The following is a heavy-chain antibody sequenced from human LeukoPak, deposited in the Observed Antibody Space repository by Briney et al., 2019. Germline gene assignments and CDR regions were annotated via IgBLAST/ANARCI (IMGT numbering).Heavy chain of an antibody. CDR1: GFIFRTHA. CDR3: AREIRDRDAFDI. CDR2: IYIDGSNT. V-gene: IGHV3-74*01. D-gene: IGHD2-15*01. J-gene: IGHJ3*02. Sequence: GGSLRLSCSASGFIFRTHAMHWVRQAPGKGLVWVSRIYIDGSNTAYADSVKGRFTISRDNAKNTLYLQMNSLRAEDTAVYYCAREIRDRDAFDIWGQGTMVTVSS.